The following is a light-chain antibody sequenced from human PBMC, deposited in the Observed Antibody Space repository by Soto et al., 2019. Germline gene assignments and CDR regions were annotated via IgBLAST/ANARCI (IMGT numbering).Light chain of an antibody. Sequence: SALTQPASVSVSPGQSITISCTGTSSDVGGYNYVSWYQQHPGKAPKLMIYDVSNRPSGVSNRFSGSKSGNTASLTISGLQAEDEADYYCSSYTSSSFYVFGTGTKVTVL. V-gene: IGLV2-14*01. J-gene: IGLJ1*01. CDR2: DVS. CDR1: SSDVGGYNY. CDR3: SSYTSSSFYV.